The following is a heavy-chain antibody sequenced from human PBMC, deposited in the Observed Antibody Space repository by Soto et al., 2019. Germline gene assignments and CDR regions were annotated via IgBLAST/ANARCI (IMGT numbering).Heavy chain of an antibody. J-gene: IGHJ6*02. V-gene: IGHV4-59*01. CDR3: GREEYENKTYYYYGRDV. D-gene: IGHD3-16*01. CDR1: GGSISSYY. Sequence: SETLSLTCTVSGGSISSYYWSWIRQPPGKGLEWIGYIYYSGSTNYNPSLKSRVTISVDTSKNQFSLKLSSVTAADTAVYYCGREEYENKTYYYYGRDVWAQG. CDR2: IYYSGST.